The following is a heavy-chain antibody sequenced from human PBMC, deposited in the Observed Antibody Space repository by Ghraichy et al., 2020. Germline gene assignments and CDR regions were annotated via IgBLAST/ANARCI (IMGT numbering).Heavy chain of an antibody. J-gene: IGHJ2*01. V-gene: IGHV4-4*07. CDR2: IYTSGST. CDR1: GGSISSYY. CDR3: ARGLYSSGWYPEWYFDL. Sequence: SETLSLTCTVSGGSISSYYWSWIRQPAGKGLEWIGRIYTSGSTNYNPSLKSRVTMSVDTSKNQFSLKLSSVTAADTAVYYCARGLYSSGWYPEWYFDLWGRGTLVTVSS. D-gene: IGHD6-19*01.